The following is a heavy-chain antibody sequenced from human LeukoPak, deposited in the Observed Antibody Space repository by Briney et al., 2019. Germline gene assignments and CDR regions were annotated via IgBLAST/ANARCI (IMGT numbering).Heavy chain of an antibody. Sequence: GGSLRLSCAASGFTFSSCSMNWVRQAPGKGLEWVSSISSSSSYIYYADSVKGRFTISRDNAKNSLYLQMNSLRAEDTAVYYCARAHGYYDSSGYFWGQGTLVTVSS. J-gene: IGHJ4*02. D-gene: IGHD3-22*01. CDR1: GFTFSSCS. CDR3: ARAHGYYDSSGYF. V-gene: IGHV3-21*01. CDR2: ISSSSSYI.